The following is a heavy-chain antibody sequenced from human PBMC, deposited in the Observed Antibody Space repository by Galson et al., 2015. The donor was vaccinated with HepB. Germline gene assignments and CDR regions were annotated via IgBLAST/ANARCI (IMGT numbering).Heavy chain of an antibody. Sequence: SLRLSCAVSGFTFSGYAMHWVRQAPGKGLEWVAVISDDGSNKYYADSVKGRFTISRDNSKNTLYLQMISLRAEDTALYYCARDGVRGRAYCGGDCYSRDFDSWGQGTLVTVSS. J-gene: IGHJ4*02. V-gene: IGHV3-30-3*01. D-gene: IGHD2-21*01. CDR3: ARDGVRGRAYCGGDCYSRDFDS. CDR1: GFTFSGYA. CDR2: ISDDGSNK.